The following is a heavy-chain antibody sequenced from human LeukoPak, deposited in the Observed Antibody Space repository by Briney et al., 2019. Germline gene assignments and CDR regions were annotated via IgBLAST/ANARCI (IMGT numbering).Heavy chain of an antibody. CDR3: TAVGGSYYEGQYYFDS. Sequence: GGSLRLSCAASGFTVSSNYMSWVRQAPGKGLEWVSVIYSGGSTYYADSVKGRFTISRDNSKNTLYLQMNSLKTEDTAVYYCTAVGGSYYEGQYYFDSWGQGTLVTVSS. D-gene: IGHD1-26*01. CDR1: GFTVSSNY. V-gene: IGHV3-66*01. J-gene: IGHJ4*02. CDR2: IYSGGST.